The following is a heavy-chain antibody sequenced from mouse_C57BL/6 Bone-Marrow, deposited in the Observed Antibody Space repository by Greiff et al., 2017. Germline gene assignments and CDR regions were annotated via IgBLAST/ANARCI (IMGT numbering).Heavy chain of an antibody. V-gene: IGHV1-59*01. J-gene: IGHJ2*01. CDR2: IDPSDCYT. CDR1: GYTFTSYW. CDR3: ARGRVGAFDY. D-gene: IGHD1-1*01. Sequence: QVQLQQPGAELVRPGTSVKLSCKASGYTFTSYWMHWVKQRPGQGLEWIGVIDPSDCYTNYNQKFKGKATLTVDTSSSTAYMQLSSLTSDDSAVYYGARGRVGAFDYWGQGTTLTVSS.